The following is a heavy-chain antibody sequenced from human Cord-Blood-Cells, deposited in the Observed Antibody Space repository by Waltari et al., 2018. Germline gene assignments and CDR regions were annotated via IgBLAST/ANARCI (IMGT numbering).Heavy chain of an antibody. Sequence: QVQLQESGPGLVKPSQTLSLTCTVPGGSISSGGYYWSWIRQHPGKGLEWIGYIYYSGSTYYNPSLKSRVTISVDTSKNQFSLKLSSVTAADTAVYYCARDLDYGDTRYYYYGMDVWGQGTTVTVSS. J-gene: IGHJ6*02. CDR2: IYYSGST. CDR1: GGSISSGGYY. CDR3: ARDLDYGDTRYYYYGMDV. V-gene: IGHV4-31*03. D-gene: IGHD4-17*01.